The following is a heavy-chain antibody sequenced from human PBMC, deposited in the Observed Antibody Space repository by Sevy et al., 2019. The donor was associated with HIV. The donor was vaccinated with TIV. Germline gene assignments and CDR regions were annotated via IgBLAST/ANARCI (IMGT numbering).Heavy chain of an antibody. V-gene: IGHV4-59*08. CDR1: GGSITSLY. CDR3: AGENAWGRGYS. Sequence: SETLSLTCTVSGGSITSLYWNWIRQPPGKGLEWIANIYYNGHINYNPSLKSRVTLSLDTSKNQFSLRLSPVTAADTAMYYCAGENAWGRGYSWGQGTLVTVPQ. D-gene: IGHD1-26*01. CDR2: IYYNGHI. J-gene: IGHJ4*02.